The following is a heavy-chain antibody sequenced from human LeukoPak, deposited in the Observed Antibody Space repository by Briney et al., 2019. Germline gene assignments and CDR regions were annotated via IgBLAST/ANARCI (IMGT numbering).Heavy chain of an antibody. CDR3: AKDPDCTSGICYTFFDY. CDR2: IYSGGST. CDR1: GFTFSSYS. D-gene: IGHD2-8*01. Sequence: GGSLRLSCAASGFTFSSYSMNWVRQGPGKGLEWVSTIYSGGSTYYADSVTGRFTISRDNSKNTLYLQMNSLRAEDTAVYYCAKDPDCTSGICYTFFDYWGQGTLVTVSS. V-gene: IGHV3-53*01. J-gene: IGHJ4*02.